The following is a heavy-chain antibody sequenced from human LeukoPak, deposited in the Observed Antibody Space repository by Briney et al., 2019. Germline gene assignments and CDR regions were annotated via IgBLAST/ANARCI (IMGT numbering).Heavy chain of an antibody. D-gene: IGHD3-10*01. CDR1: GFTFDDYG. V-gene: IGHV3-7*03. CDR3: ARGYIGDFDY. Sequence: SGGSLRLSCAASGFTFDDYGMSWVRQAPGKGLEWVANIKQDGSEKYYVDSVKGRFTISRDNAKNSLYLQMNSLRAEDTAVYYCARGYIGDFDYWGQGTLVTVSS. CDR2: IKQDGSEK. J-gene: IGHJ4*02.